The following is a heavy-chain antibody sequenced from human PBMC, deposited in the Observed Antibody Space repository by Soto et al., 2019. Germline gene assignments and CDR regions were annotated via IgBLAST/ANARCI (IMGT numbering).Heavy chain of an antibody. V-gene: IGHV4-39*01. J-gene: IGHJ6*02. CDR2: IYYSGST. CDR1: GGSISSSSYY. CDR3: ARLLLVDYYTIYYYYYGMGV. D-gene: IGHD2-21*02. Sequence: PSETLSLTFTVSGGSISSSSYYWGWIRQPPGKGLEWIGSIYYSGSTYYNPSLKSRVTISVETSKNQFSLKLSSVTAAYTALYYCARLLLVDYYTIYYYYYGMGVWGQGTTVTVSS.